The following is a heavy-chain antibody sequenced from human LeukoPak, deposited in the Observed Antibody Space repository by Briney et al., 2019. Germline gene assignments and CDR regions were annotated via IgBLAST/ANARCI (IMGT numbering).Heavy chain of an antibody. V-gene: IGHV1-2*02. CDR3: ARVLSAVTSTFDY. CDR2: IKPNNGDT. Sequence: ASVKVSCKASGHSFTHHNVHWVRQAPGQALGWMGWIKPNNGDTKFSQKFQDRVTLTSDTSIDTAYMEMSGLTSDDTAIYYCARVLSAVTSTFDYWGQGTLVTVSS. D-gene: IGHD4-17*01. CDR1: GHSFTHHN. J-gene: IGHJ4*02.